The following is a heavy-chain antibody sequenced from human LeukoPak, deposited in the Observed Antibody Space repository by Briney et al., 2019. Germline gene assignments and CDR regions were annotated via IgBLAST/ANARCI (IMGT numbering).Heavy chain of an antibody. Sequence: GGSLRLSCATSGFTFSRYWMNWVRQAPGKGLEWVASIKEDGSEKNYVDSVKGRFTTSRDNALNSVFLQMDSLRVEDTALYFCARGLIGTGGIDFWGQGTLVTVSS. CDR2: IKEDGSEK. CDR3: ARGLIGTGGIDF. V-gene: IGHV3-7*01. D-gene: IGHD1/OR15-1a*01. J-gene: IGHJ4*02. CDR1: GFTFSRYW.